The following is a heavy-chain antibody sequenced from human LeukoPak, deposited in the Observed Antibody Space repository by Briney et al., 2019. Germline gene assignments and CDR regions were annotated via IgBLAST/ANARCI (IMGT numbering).Heavy chain of an antibody. CDR1: GFSFSDKY. Sequence: RPGGSLRLSCAASGFSFSDKYMAWIRQAPVKGLECVSYITSSSSYTNYADFVKGRFTISRDNAKNSLYLQMNSLRAEDTAVYYCARAGGYCSSTRCYDAFDIWGQGTMVTVSS. D-gene: IGHD2-2*01. V-gene: IGHV3-11*05. J-gene: IGHJ3*02. CDR2: ITSSSSYT. CDR3: ARAGGYCSSTRCYDAFDI.